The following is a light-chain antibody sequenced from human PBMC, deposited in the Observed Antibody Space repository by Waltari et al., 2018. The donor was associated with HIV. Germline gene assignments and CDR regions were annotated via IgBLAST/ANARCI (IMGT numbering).Light chain of an antibody. J-gene: IGLJ2*01. V-gene: IGLV3-25*03. Sequence: SYELTQTPSVSLPPGQTAKIMCSGDALPKNYVYWYQQKAGQAPVMIIFQDTKRPSDIPALCSASSAVTTATLTFSGGQAEDEADYFCQSAHNSDVIFGGGTKLTVL. CDR3: QSAHNSDVI. CDR1: ALPKNY. CDR2: QDT.